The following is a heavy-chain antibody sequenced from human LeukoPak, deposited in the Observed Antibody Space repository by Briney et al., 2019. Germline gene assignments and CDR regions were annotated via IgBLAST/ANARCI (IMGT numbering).Heavy chain of an antibody. D-gene: IGHD4-23*01. CDR3: ARATNDYAGDFDY. CDR1: LGSITHHY. CDR2: FYASGSP. Sequence: PSETLSLTCTVSLGSITHHYWNWIRQPAGKGLEWTGRFYASGSPNYNPSLRSRVSMSSDTSKNQFSLKLTSVTAADTAVYFCARATNDYAGDFDYLGQGILVAVSS. J-gene: IGHJ4*02. V-gene: IGHV4-4*07.